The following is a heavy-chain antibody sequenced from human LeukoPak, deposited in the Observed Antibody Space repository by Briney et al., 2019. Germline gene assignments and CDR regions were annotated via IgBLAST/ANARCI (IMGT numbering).Heavy chain of an antibody. D-gene: IGHD3-10*01. CDR3: ATERTSGRNWFDP. Sequence: GESLKISCKGSGYSFTTYWISWVRQMPGKGLEWMGRIDPSDSYTKYSPSFQGHVTISVDKSVSTAYLQWSSLKFSDTAIYYCATERTSGRNWFDPWGQGTLVTVSS. J-gene: IGHJ5*02. CDR1: GYSFTTYW. V-gene: IGHV5-10-1*01. CDR2: IDPSDSYT.